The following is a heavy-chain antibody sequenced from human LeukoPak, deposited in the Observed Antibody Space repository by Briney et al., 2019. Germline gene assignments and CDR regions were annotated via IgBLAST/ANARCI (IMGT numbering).Heavy chain of an antibody. CDR1: GGSISSSNW. CDR3: AREPYGDYSYYYYGRDV. D-gene: IGHD4-17*01. V-gene: IGHV4-4*02. Sequence: SETLSLTCAVSGGSISSSNWWSWVRQPPGKGLEWIGEIYHSGSTNYNPSLKSRVTISVDKSKNQFSLKLSSVTAADTAVYYCAREPYGDYSYYYYGRDVGGKGPTVTVS. J-gene: IGHJ6*04. CDR2: IYHSGST.